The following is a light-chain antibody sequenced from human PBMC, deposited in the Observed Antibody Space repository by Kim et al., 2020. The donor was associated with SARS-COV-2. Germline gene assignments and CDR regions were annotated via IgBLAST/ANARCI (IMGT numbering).Light chain of an antibody. J-gene: IGLJ1*01. CDR3: CSYAASVTYV. CDR1: SSDGESYNL. Sequence: QSYTISCTATSSDGESYNLVSWYQQHPSKAPKLMIYEVSKQPSGVSHRFSGSKSGNTASLTVSGLQAEDEADYYCCSYAASVTYVFGTGTKVTVL. CDR2: EVS. V-gene: IGLV2-23*02.